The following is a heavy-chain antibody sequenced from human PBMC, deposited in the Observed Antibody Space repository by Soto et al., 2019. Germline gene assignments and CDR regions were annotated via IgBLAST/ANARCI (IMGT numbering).Heavy chain of an antibody. Sequence: SGPTLVNPTQTLTLTCSFSGFSLSTSGMCVSWIRQPPGKALEWLARIDWDDDKYYSTSLKTRLTISKDTSKNQVVLTMTNMDPVDTATYHCARIEVGSRSWKIDYWGQGILVPVSS. CDR2: IDWDDDK. CDR1: GFSLSTSGMC. V-gene: IGHV2-70*11. J-gene: IGHJ4*02. CDR3: ARIEVGSRSWKIDY. D-gene: IGHD6-6*01.